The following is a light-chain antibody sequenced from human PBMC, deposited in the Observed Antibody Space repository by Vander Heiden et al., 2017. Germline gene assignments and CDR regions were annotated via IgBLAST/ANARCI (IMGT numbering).Light chain of an antibody. CDR2: SNN. CDR3: AAWDDSMNGRV. Sequence: QSVLTQPPSASGTPGQRVTISCSGSSSNIGSNTVNWYQQLPGTAPNLLIYSNNQRPSGVPDRFSGSKSGTSASLAISGLQAEEEADYYCAAWDDSMNGRVFGGGTKLTVL. V-gene: IGLV1-44*01. J-gene: IGLJ3*02. CDR1: SSNIGSNT.